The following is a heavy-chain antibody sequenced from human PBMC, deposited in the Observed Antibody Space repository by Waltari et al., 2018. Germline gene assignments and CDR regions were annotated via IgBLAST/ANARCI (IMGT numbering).Heavy chain of an antibody. CDR3: ARNYYDSSGYCGDEDAFDI. J-gene: IGHJ3*02. Sequence: QLQLQESGPGLVKPSETLSLTCTVSGGSISSSSYYWGWIRQPPGKGLEWIGSIYYSGRTYYNPSIKRRVTISVDTSKNQFSLKLSSVTAADTAVYYCARNYYDSSGYCGDEDAFDIWGQGTMVTVSS. CDR2: IYYSGRT. D-gene: IGHD3-22*01. V-gene: IGHV4-39*07. CDR1: GGSISSSSYY.